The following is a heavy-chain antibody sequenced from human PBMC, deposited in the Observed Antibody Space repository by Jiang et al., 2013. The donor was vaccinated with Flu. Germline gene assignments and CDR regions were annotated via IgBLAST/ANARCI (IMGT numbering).Heavy chain of an antibody. CDR2: LFYSGST. CDR3: GSSNYGIEYFQH. CDR1: GGSISSTGYY. V-gene: IGHV4-39*01. J-gene: IGHJ1*01. Sequence: ETLSLTCTVSGGSISSTGYYWGWIRQSPVKGLEWIGSLFYSGSTYYNPSLKSRVTISADTSKSQFSLRLSSVTAADTAVYYCGSSNYGIEYFQHWGQGTLVTVSP. D-gene: IGHD3-10*01.